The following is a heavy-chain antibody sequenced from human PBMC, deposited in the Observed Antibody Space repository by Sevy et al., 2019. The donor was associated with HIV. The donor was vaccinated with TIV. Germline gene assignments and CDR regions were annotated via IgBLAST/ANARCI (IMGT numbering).Heavy chain of an antibody. CDR1: GFTFSSYA. CDR2: ISYDGSNK. J-gene: IGHJ4*02. Sequence: GGSVRLSCAASGFTFSSYAMHWVRQAPGKGLEWVAVISYDGSNKYYADSVKGRFTISRDNSKNTLYLQMNSLRAEDTAVYYCARGREVVTAKRIYYFDYWGQGTLVTVSS. D-gene: IGHD2-21*02. CDR3: ARGREVVTAKRIYYFDY. V-gene: IGHV3-30-3*01.